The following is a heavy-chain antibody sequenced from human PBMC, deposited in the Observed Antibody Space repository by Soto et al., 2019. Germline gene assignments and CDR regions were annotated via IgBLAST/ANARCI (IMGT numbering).Heavy chain of an antibody. CDR1: GGTFSSYT. V-gene: IGHV1-69*02. CDR3: ARMRIGVATTYMNHWYFDL. Sequence: QVQLVQSGAEVKKPGSSVKVSCKASGGTFSSYTISWVRQAPGQGLEWMGRIIPILGIANYAQKFQGRVTITADKSTSTAYVELSSLRSEDTAVYYCARMRIGVATTYMNHWYFDLWGRGTLVTVSS. CDR2: IIPILGIA. J-gene: IGHJ2*01. D-gene: IGHD5-12*01.